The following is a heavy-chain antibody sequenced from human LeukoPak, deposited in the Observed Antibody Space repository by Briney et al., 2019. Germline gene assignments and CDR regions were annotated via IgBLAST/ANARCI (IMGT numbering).Heavy chain of an antibody. Sequence: SETLSLTCTVSGGSISSYYWSWIRQPPGKGLEWIGYINYSGSTNYNPSLKSRVTISVDTSKNQFSLKLSSVTAADTAVYYCARGGLGYFDYWGQGTLVTVSS. CDR1: GGSISSYY. V-gene: IGHV4-59*01. CDR3: ARGGLGYFDY. J-gene: IGHJ4*02. CDR2: INYSGST. D-gene: IGHD1-26*01.